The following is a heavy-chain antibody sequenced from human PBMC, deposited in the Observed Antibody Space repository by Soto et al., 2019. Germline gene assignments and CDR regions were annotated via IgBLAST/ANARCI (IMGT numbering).Heavy chain of an antibody. CDR3: ARRGISWHKCFEP. Sequence: QVQLVQSGAEVKKPGSSVKVSCKASGGTFSNYAISWVRQAPGQGLEWMGGIIPICGTANYAQKFQGRVTITADESTSTAYMELSSLRSEDTGVYYWARRGISWHKCFEPWGQGNLVTVSS. J-gene: IGHJ5*02. CDR1: GGTFSNYA. D-gene: IGHD6-13*01. CDR2: IIPICGTA. V-gene: IGHV1-69*01.